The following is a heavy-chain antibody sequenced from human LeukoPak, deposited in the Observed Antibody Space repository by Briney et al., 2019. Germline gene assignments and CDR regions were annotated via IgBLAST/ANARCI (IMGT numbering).Heavy chain of an antibody. Sequence: GGSLRLSCAASGFTFSSYGMHWVRQAPGKGLEWVAFIRYDGSNKYYADSVKGRFTISRDNSKNTLYLQMNSLRAEDTAVYYCAKAWIQLWLLSSPDGQFDYWGQGTLVTVSS. CDR2: IRYDGSNK. CDR1: GFTFSSYG. CDR3: AKAWIQLWLLSSPDGQFDY. V-gene: IGHV3-30*02. D-gene: IGHD5-18*01. J-gene: IGHJ4*02.